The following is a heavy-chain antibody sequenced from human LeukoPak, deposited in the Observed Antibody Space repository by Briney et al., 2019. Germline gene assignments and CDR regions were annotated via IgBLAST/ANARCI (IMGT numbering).Heavy chain of an antibody. D-gene: IGHD6-19*01. CDR2: IYSSGST. V-gene: IGHV4-4*07. CDR1: GGSISSYY. CDR3: ARGGSSGPDY. J-gene: IGHJ4*02. Sequence: SETLSLTCTVSGGSISSYYCSWIRQPAGKGLEWIGRIYSSGSTNYNASLKSRVTISVDKPKNQFSLKLSSVTAADTAMYYCARGGSSGPDYWGQGTLVTVSS.